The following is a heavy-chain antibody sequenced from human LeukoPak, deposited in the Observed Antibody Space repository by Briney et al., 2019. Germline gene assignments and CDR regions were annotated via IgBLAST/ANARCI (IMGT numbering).Heavy chain of an antibody. D-gene: IGHD3-10*01. CDR2: LYFDDYT. V-gene: IGHV3-66*01. Sequence: GGSLRLSCAVSGFSFSIYWMSWVRQTPGKGLEWVSILYFDDYTLYTDSVKGRFTISRDDSKNALYLQMNSLRAEDTALYFCARGGTSYYPSDWGQGTLVTVSS. CDR1: GFSFSIYW. J-gene: IGHJ4*02. CDR3: ARGGTSYYPSD.